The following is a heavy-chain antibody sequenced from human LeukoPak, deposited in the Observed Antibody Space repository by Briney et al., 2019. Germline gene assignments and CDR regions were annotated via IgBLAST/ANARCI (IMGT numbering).Heavy chain of an antibody. J-gene: IGHJ4*02. CDR3: ARVGTDSWPDY. V-gene: IGHV1-18*04. D-gene: IGHD6-13*01. CDR2: ISAYNGNT. Sequence: ASVKVSCKASGYIFTTYYISWVRQAPGQGLEWMGWISAYNGNTNYAQKVQDRVTMTTGTSTTTAYMELRSLRLDDTAVYYCARVGTDSWPDYWGQGTLVTVSS. CDR1: GYIFTTYY.